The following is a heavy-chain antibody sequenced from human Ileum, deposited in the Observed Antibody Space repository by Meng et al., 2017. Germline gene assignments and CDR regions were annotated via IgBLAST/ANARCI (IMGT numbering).Heavy chain of an antibody. CDR3: AAFCSGGSCPDY. J-gene: IGHJ4*02. V-gene: IGHV4-59*01. CDR2: IHYSGST. D-gene: IGHD2-15*01. CDR1: GSSISSYY. Sequence: QVQLQELGPGPVKPSETPSLTCTVSGSSISSYYWTLIRQPPGKGRGWIGYIHYSGSTNYNPSLKSRITMSVDTSKNQVSLKLSSVTAADTAIYYCAAFCSGGSCPDYWGQGTLVTVSS.